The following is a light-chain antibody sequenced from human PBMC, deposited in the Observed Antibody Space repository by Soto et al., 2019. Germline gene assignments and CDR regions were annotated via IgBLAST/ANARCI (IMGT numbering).Light chain of an antibody. Sequence: DIQMTQSPSTLSASVGDRVTITCRASQSISSWLAWYQQKPGKAPKLLIYDASSLESGVPSRFSGSGSGTEFTLSISSLKPEDFATYYCQQYNSYPWTFGQGTKVEIK. J-gene: IGKJ1*01. V-gene: IGKV1-5*01. CDR2: DAS. CDR1: QSISSW. CDR3: QQYNSYPWT.